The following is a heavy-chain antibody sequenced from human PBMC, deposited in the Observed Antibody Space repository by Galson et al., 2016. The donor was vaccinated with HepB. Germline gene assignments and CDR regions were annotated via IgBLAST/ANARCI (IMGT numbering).Heavy chain of an antibody. J-gene: IGHJ4*02. CDR2: IYTVGGT. Sequence: SLRLSCAASGFNVSRNYMSWVRQAPGKGLEWVSTIYTVGGTYYADSLKGRFTISRDNSKRTLYLQINSLRAEDTAVYYCASFMDFWSAYSMPPFEYWGQGTLVTVSS. CDR1: GFNVSRNY. V-gene: IGHV3-53*01. CDR3: ASFMDFWSAYSMPPFEY. D-gene: IGHD3-3*01.